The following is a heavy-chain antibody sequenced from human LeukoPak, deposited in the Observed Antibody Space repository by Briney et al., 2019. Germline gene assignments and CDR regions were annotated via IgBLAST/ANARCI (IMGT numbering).Heavy chain of an antibody. Sequence: SETLSLTCTVSGGSISSGTYYWSWIRQPAGKGLEWIGRIYTSGSTNYNPSLKSRVTISLDTSRNQFSLKLNSVTAADTAVYFCTREWELLQGLYVFDVWGQGTTVTVSS. CDR1: GGSISSGTYY. V-gene: IGHV4-61*02. CDR3: TREWELLQGLYVFDV. CDR2: IYTSGST. J-gene: IGHJ3*01. D-gene: IGHD1-26*01.